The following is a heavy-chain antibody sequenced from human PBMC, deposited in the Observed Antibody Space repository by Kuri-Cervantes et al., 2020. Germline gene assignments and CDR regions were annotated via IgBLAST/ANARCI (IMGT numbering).Heavy chain of an antibody. CDR1: GFTFSSYG. CDR2: INYHGSQK. Sequence: GESLKIFCAASGFTFSSYGMHWVRQAPGKGLEWVANINYHGSQKYYVDSVKGRFTISRDNANHSLYLQMSSLRAEDTAVYYCARDMTHPMATIIAYYYYGLDVWGQGTTVTVSS. V-gene: IGHV3-7*01. CDR3: ARDMTHPMATIIAYYYYGLDV. D-gene: IGHD5-24*01. J-gene: IGHJ6*02.